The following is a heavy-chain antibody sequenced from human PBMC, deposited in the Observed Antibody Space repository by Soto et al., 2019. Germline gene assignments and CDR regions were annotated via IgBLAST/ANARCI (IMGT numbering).Heavy chain of an antibody. CDR3: ARDAIPRIAVAGYNWFDP. Sequence: GASVKVSCKASGYTFTSYGISWVRQAPGQGLEWMGWISAYNGNTNYAQKLQGRVTMTTDTSTSTAYMELRSLRSDDTAVYYCARDAIPRIAVAGYNWFDPWGQGTLVTVSS. V-gene: IGHV1-18*01. J-gene: IGHJ5*02. CDR1: GYTFTSYG. CDR2: ISAYNGNT. D-gene: IGHD6-19*01.